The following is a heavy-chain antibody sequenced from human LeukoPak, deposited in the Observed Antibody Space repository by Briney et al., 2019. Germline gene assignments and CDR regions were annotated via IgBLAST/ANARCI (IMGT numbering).Heavy chain of an antibody. CDR2: INAGNGNT. CDR1: GYTFTSYA. V-gene: IGHV1-3*03. CDR3: ASSIGDTAMEAFDY. J-gene: IGHJ4*02. D-gene: IGHD5-18*01. Sequence: GASVKVSCKASGYTFTSYAMHWVRQAPGQRLEWMGWINAGNGNTKYSQEFQGRVTITRDTSASTAYMELSSLRSEDMAVYYCASSIGDTAMEAFDYWGQGTLATVSS.